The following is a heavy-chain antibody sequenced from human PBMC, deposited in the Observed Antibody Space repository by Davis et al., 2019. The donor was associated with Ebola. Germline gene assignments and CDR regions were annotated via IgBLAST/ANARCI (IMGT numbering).Heavy chain of an antibody. V-gene: IGHV3-73*01. Sequence: GGSLRLSCAASGFTFSGSAMHWVRQASGKGLEWVGRIRDRANSYATAYAASVKGRFTISRDNAKNSLYLQMNSLRAEDTAVYYCARDYEDSSSWYVVGWFDPWGQGTLVTVSS. CDR3: ARDYEDSSSWYVVGWFDP. D-gene: IGHD6-13*01. CDR1: GFTFSGSA. CDR2: IRDRANSYAT. J-gene: IGHJ5*02.